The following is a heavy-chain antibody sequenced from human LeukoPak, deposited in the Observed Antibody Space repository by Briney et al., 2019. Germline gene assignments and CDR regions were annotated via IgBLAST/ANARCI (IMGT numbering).Heavy chain of an antibody. CDR2: ISPYNNGT. CDR3: ARKVFYDLETGYGWFDP. J-gene: IGHJ5*02. CDR1: GYTFINYG. Sequence: ASVKVSCKASGYTFINYGFTWVRQAPGQGLEWMGWISPYNNGTRYAQNFQGRVTLTTDTSSSTAYLELRSLRFDDTAIYYCARKVFYDLETGYGWFDPWGQGTLVTVSS. V-gene: IGHV1-18*01. D-gene: IGHD5/OR15-5a*01.